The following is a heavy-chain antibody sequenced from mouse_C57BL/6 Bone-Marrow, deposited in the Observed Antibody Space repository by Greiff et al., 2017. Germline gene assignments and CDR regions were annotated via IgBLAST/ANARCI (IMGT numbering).Heavy chain of an antibody. CDR1: GYTFTDYY. J-gene: IGHJ2*01. V-gene: IGHV1-19*01. D-gene: IGHD1-1*01. Sequence: EVQLQQSGPVLVKPGASVKMSCKASGYTFTDYYMNWVKQSHGKSLEWIGVINPYNGGTSYNQKFKGKATLTVDKSSSTAYMELNSLTSEDSAVYYCARWVTVVAKGFDYWGQGTTLTVSS. CDR2: INPYNGGT. CDR3: ARWVTVVAKGFDY.